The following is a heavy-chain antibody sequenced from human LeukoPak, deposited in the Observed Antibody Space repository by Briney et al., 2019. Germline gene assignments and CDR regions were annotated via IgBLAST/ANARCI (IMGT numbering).Heavy chain of an antibody. J-gene: IGHJ6*02. D-gene: IGHD3-10*01. CDR2: IIPIFGTA. V-gene: IGHV1-69*05. Sequence: SVKVSCKASGGTFSSYAISWVRQAPGRGLEWMGGIIPIFGTANYAQKFQGRVTMTRDTSTSTVYMELSSLRSEDTAVYYCARDLSTMVRGVQIYGMDVWGQGTTVTVSS. CDR1: GGTFSSYA. CDR3: ARDLSTMVRGVQIYGMDV.